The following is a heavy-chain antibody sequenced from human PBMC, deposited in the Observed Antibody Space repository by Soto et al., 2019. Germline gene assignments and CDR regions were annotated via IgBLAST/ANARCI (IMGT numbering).Heavy chain of an antibody. Sequence: QVQLQESGPGLVKSSGTLSLTCAVSGGSINSDNLWSWVRQPPGQGLEWIGEIYHSGSANFNPSLKNRVIISVDKSKNQFALRLSSVTAADTAVYYCARGSTTVVTPNWFDPWGRGTLVTVSS. CDR2: IYHSGSA. CDR1: GGSINSDNL. D-gene: IGHD2-21*02. CDR3: ARGSTTVVTPNWFDP. J-gene: IGHJ5*02. V-gene: IGHV4-4*02.